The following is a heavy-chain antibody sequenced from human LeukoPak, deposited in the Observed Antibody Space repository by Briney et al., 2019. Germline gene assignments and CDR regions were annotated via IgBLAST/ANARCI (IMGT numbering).Heavy chain of an antibody. V-gene: IGHV3-30-3*01. J-gene: IGHJ4*02. CDR3: ARDRSYDSSGYLD. D-gene: IGHD3-22*01. CDR1: GFTFSSYA. Sequence: GGSLRLSCAASGFTFSSYAMHWVRQAPGKGLEWVAVISYDGSNKYYADSVKGRFTISRDNSKNTLYLQMNSLRAEDTAVYYCARDRSYDSSGYLDWGQGTLVTVSS. CDR2: ISYDGSNK.